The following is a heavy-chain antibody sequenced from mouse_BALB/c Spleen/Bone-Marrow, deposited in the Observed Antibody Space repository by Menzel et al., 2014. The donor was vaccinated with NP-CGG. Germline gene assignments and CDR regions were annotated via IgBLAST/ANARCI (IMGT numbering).Heavy chain of an antibody. J-gene: IGHJ3*01. CDR1: GYSITSDYA. CDR3: AYGYAY. D-gene: IGHD2-14*01. CDR2: ISYSGST. Sequence: EVQLQESGPGLVKPSQSLSLTCTVTGYSITSDYAWYWIRQFPGNKLEWMGYISYSGSTSYNPSLKSRISITRDTSKSQFFLQLNSVTTEDTASYCCAYGYAYWGQGTLVTVSA. V-gene: IGHV3-2*02.